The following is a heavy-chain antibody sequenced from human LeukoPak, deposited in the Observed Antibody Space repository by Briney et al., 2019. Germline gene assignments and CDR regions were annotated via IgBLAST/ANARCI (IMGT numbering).Heavy chain of an antibody. CDR1: GFTVSSNY. Sequence: GGSLRLSCAASGFTVSSNYMSWVRHAPGEGLEWVSVIYSGGSTYYADSVKGRFTISRDNSKNTLYLQMNSLRAEDTAVYYCARNWNDEGYYYYGMDVWGQGTTVTVSS. D-gene: IGHD1-1*01. CDR2: IYSGGST. V-gene: IGHV3-53*01. CDR3: ARNWNDEGYYYYGMDV. J-gene: IGHJ6*02.